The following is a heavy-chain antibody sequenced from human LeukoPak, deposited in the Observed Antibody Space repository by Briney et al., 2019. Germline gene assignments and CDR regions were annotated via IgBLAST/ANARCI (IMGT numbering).Heavy chain of an antibody. D-gene: IGHD6-13*01. Sequence: GGSLRLSCAASGFTFSSFGMHWARQAPGKGLEWVAAIQNDGIYYAESVKGRFTISRDNSKSTVYLQMNSLRAEDTAVYYCARVSSRDPYYGMDVWGQGTTVTVSS. CDR1: GFTFSSFG. J-gene: IGHJ6*02. V-gene: IGHV3-30*19. CDR2: IQNDGIY. CDR3: ARVSSRDPYYGMDV.